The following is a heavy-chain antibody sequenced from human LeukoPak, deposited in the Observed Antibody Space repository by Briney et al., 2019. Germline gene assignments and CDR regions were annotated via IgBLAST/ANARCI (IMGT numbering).Heavy chain of an antibody. CDR3: ARDGGDYEFWSGYLHYFDY. CDR1: GYTFTSYG. V-gene: IGHV1-18*01. Sequence: ASVKVSCKASGYTFTSYGISWVRQAPGQGLEWMGWISAYNGNTNYAQKLQGRVTMTTDTSTSTAYMELRSLRSDDTAVYYCARDGGDYEFWSGYLHYFDYWGQGTLVTVSS. CDR2: ISAYNGNT. J-gene: IGHJ4*02. D-gene: IGHD3-3*01.